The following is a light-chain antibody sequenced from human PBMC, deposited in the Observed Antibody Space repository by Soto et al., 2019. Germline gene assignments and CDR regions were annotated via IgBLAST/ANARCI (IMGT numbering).Light chain of an antibody. CDR3: QQYNDWPPGYT. CDR1: QSVSSN. Sequence: EIVMTQSPATLSVSPGERATLHCRASQSVSSNLGWYQHKPGQAPRLLIYGASTRATGIPARFSGSGSGTDFTLTISGLQSEDFAVYYCQQYNDWPPGYTFGRGTKVEIK. CDR2: GAS. J-gene: IGKJ2*01. V-gene: IGKV3-15*01.